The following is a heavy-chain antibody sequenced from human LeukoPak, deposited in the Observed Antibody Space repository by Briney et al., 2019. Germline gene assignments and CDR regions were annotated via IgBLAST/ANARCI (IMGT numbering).Heavy chain of an antibody. J-gene: IGHJ4*02. D-gene: IGHD7-27*01. CDR2: ITPIFGTA. V-gene: IGHV1-69*05. CDR3: VRTPPNWGFDY. CDR1: GGAFSSYD. Sequence: SVKVSCKTSGGAFSSYDISWLRQAPGQGLEWMGGITPIFGTANYAQKFQGRVTMTSDSSISTAYMELSSLRSEDTAIYYCVRTPPNWGFDYWGQGTLVTVSS.